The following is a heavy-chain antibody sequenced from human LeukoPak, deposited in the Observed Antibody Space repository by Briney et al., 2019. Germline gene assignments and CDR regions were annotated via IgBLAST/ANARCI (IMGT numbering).Heavy chain of an antibody. CDR3: AREAVGLGIGY. J-gene: IGHJ4*02. CDR2: IYYSGST. D-gene: IGHD3/OR15-3a*01. V-gene: IGHV4-30-4*01. CDR1: GGSISSGDYY. Sequence: SETLSLTCTVSGGSISSGDYYWSWIRQPPGKGLEWIGYIYYSGSTYYNPSLKSRVTISVDTSKNQFSLKLSSVTAADTAVYYCAREAVGLGIGYWGQGTLVTVSS.